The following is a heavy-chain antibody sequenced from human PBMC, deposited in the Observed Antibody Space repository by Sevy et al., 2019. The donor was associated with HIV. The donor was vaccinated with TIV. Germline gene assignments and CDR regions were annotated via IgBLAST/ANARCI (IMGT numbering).Heavy chain of an antibody. CDR1: GGSITSKNYF. D-gene: IGHD5-18*01. CDR2: IYHSGST. V-gene: IGHV4-39*01. CDR3: ARHSFKHGYRPHYFDY. J-gene: IGHJ4*02. Sequence: SETLSLTCSVSGGSITSKNYFWAWIRQSPGKSREWIGSIYHSGSTYHSPSLQSRVGISVDTSRRHFSLKLSSVTATDTAVYYCARHSFKHGYRPHYFDYWSQGTLVTVSS.